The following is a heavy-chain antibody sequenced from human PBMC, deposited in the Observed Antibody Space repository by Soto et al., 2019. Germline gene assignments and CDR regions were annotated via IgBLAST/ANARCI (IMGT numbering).Heavy chain of an antibody. CDR1: GFTFSSYE. D-gene: IGHD3-3*01. V-gene: IGHV3-48*03. Sequence: GGSLRLSCAASGFTFSSYEMNWVRQAPGKGLEWVSYISSSGSTVYYADSVKGRFTISRDNAKNSLYLQMNSLRAEDTAVYYCAAFWSGSLYGMDVCGQGTTVTVYS. CDR2: ISSSGSTV. J-gene: IGHJ6*02. CDR3: AAFWSGSLYGMDV.